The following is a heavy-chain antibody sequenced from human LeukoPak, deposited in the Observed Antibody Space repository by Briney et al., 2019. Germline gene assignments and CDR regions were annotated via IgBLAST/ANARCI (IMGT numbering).Heavy chain of an antibody. CDR1: GGSISAYY. J-gene: IGHJ5*02. D-gene: IGHD3-10*01. V-gene: IGHV4-59*08. CDR3: ASFSWGSGSYNQEAIWSWFDP. CDR2: INYSGKT. Sequence: NPSETLSLTCTVSGGSISAYYWSWIRQPPGKGLEWIGYINYSGKTNYNPSLKSRVTISVDTSKNQFSLKLSSVTAADTAVYYCASFSWGSGSYNQEAIWSWFDPWGQGTLVIVSS.